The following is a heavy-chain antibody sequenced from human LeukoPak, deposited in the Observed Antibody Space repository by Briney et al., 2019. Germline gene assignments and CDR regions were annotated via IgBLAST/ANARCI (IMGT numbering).Heavy chain of an antibody. V-gene: IGHV1-18*01. CDR3: ARDDYCSGGSCYFAGYYYYYGMDV. D-gene: IGHD2-15*01. CDR1: GYTFTSYG. J-gene: IGHJ6*02. CDR2: ISAYNGNT. Sequence: ASVKVSCKASGYTFTSYGISWVRQAPGQGLEWMGWISAYNGNTNYAQKLQGRVTMTTDTSTSTAYMELRSLRSDDTAVYYCARDDYCSGGSCYFAGYYYYYGMDVWGQGTTVTVSS.